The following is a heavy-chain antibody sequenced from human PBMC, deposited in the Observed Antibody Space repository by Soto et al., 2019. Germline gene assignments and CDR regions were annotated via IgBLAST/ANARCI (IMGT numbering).Heavy chain of an antibody. D-gene: IGHD1-1*01. CDR1: GFTFFTYA. J-gene: IGHJ4*02. CDR3: VKEVEGFDY. CDR2: ISGSSREK. V-gene: IGHV3-23*01. Sequence: GGSLRLSCAASGFTFFTYAMTWVRQAPGKGLEWVSTISGSSREKYYADSVKGRFTISRDNAENTLYLQMNSLRAEDTAVYYCVKEVEGFDYWGQGTLVTVSS.